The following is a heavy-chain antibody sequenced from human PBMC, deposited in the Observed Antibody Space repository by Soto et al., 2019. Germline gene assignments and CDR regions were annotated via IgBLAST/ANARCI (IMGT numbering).Heavy chain of an antibody. CDR3: STGSRFSGSVFDY. J-gene: IGHJ4*02. CDR1: GFSFRTTW. D-gene: IGHD1-26*01. CDR2: IKSTSAGETT. V-gene: IGHV3-15*05. Sequence: EVQLVECGGGLVKPGGALRLSCAASGFSFRTTWMAWVRQAPGKGLEWVGRIKSTSAGETTDYADPVKGRFTISRDDSKDTLYRLMDSLETGDTAVYYCSTGSRFSGSVFDYWGQGTRVTVSS.